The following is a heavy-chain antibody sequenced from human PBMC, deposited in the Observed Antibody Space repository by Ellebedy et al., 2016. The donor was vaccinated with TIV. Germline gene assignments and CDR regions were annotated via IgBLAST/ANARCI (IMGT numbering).Heavy chain of an antibody. CDR1: GYSISSGYY. J-gene: IGHJ4*02. D-gene: IGHD3-10*01. CDR3: ARFFESGSTGDY. Sequence: MPGGSLRLSCTVSGYSISSGYYWGWIRQPPGKGLEWIGSIYHSGSTYYNPSFKSRVTISVDTSKNQVSLKLRSVTAEDTAVYCCARFFESGSTGDYWGQGTLATVSS. CDR2: IYHSGST. V-gene: IGHV4-38-2*02.